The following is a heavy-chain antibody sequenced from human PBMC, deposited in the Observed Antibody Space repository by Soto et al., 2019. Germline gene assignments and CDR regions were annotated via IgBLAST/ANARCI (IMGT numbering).Heavy chain of an antibody. Sequence: GGSLRLSCAASGFTFSSYAMHWVRQAPGKGLEWVAVISYDGSNKYYADSVKGRFTISRDNSKNTLYLQMNSLRAEDTAVYYCARDRDGYNTFDYWGQGTLVTVSS. CDR1: GFTFSSYA. D-gene: IGHD5-12*01. CDR3: ARDRDGYNTFDY. V-gene: IGHV3-30-3*01. CDR2: ISYDGSNK. J-gene: IGHJ4*02.